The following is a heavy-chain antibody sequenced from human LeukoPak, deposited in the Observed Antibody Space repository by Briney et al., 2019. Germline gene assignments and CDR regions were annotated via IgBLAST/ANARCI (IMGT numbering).Heavy chain of an antibody. CDR1: GFTISSNY. J-gene: IGHJ4*02. V-gene: IGHV3-53*05. CDR2: IYSGGST. Sequence: PGGSLRLSCAASGFTISSNYMSWVRQAPGKGLEWVSVIYSGGSTDYADSVKGRFTISRDNSKNTLYLQMNSLRAEDTALYYCAKRSAAGTVGYFDYWGQGSLVTVSS. D-gene: IGHD6-13*01. CDR3: AKRSAAGTVGYFDY.